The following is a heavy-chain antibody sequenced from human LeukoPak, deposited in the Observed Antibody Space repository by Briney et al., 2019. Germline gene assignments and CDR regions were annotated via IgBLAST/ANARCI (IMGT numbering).Heavy chain of an antibody. D-gene: IGHD1-26*01. V-gene: IGHV4-4*07. J-gene: IGHJ3*02. CDR1: GGSISSYY. CDR2: IYTSGST. CDR3: ARRGTYMVDAFDI. Sequence: PSETLSLTCTVSGGSISSYYWSWIRQPAGKGLEWIGRIYTSGSTNYNASLKSRVSMSVDTSKNQFSLKLRSVTAADTALYYCARRGTYMVDAFDIWGQGTMVTVSS.